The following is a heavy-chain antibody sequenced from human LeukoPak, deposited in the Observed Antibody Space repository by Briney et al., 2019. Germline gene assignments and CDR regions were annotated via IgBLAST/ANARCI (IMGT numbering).Heavy chain of an antibody. V-gene: IGHV4-61*01. J-gene: IGHJ4*02. Sequence: PSETLSLTCTVSGGSVSSNTYYWSWVRQPPGKGLEWIGYIYYSGSTNYNPSLKSRVTISVDTSKNQFSLKLSSVTAADTAVYYCAGGPRGGYNHGEWDYWGQGTLVTVSS. CDR3: AGGPRGGYNHGEWDY. D-gene: IGHD1-26*01. CDR2: IYYSGST. CDR1: GGSVSSNTYY.